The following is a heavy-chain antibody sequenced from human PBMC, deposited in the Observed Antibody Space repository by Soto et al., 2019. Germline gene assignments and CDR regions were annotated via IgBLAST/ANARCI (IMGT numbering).Heavy chain of an antibody. Sequence: ASVKVSCKASGCTFSSYAMHWVRQAPGQRLEWMGWINAGYGNTKSSQKFQVRVTISRDTSASTAYMELTSLRSEDTAVYYCARDTGDGTFDFWGQGTLVTVSS. CDR1: GCTFSSYA. J-gene: IGHJ4*02. V-gene: IGHV1-3*01. CDR3: ARDTGDGTFDF. D-gene: IGHD7-27*01. CDR2: INAGYGNT.